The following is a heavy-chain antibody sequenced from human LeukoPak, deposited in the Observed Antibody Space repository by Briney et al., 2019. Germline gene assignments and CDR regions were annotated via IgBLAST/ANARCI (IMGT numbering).Heavy chain of an antibody. Sequence: SETLSLTCTVSGGSISSSSDDWGWVRQPPGKGREWSVRSYDSGSTYDNPSLKRRVTISVDTSKNQFSLTLSSLTAADTAVYYSATLVYYDFWSGARGTFASWGQGTLVTVSS. J-gene: IGHJ4*02. CDR1: GGSISSSSDD. V-gene: IGHV4-39*01. CDR3: ATLVYYDFWSGARGTFAS. D-gene: IGHD3-3*01. CDR2: SYDSGST.